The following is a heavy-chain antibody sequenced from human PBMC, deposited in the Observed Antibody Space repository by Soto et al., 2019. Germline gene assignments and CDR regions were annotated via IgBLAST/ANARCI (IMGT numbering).Heavy chain of an antibody. V-gene: IGHV4-30-2*01. CDR3: ARAHYYDSSGYSNWFDP. CDR2: IYHSGST. J-gene: IGHJ5*02. CDR1: GGSISSGGYS. Sequence: SETLSLTCAVSGGSISSGGYSWSWIRQPPGKGLEWIGYIYHSGSTYYNPSLKSRVTISVDRSKNQFSLKLSSVTAADMAVYYCARAHYYDSSGYSNWFDPWGQEPWSPSPQ. D-gene: IGHD3-22*01.